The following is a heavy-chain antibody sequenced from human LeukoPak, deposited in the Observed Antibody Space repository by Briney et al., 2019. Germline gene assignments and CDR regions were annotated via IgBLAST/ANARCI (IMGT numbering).Heavy chain of an antibody. Sequence: GGSLRLSCAASRFTFNSYAMSWVRQAPGKGLEWVSVIGGSNGITFYVGSVKGRFTISRDNSKDTLYLKMNSLRAEDTAVYYCARNENSGWGYFDYWGQGTLVTVSS. D-gene: IGHD5-12*01. CDR2: IGGSNGIT. J-gene: IGHJ4*02. V-gene: IGHV3-23*01. CDR3: ARNENSGWGYFDY. CDR1: RFTFNSYA.